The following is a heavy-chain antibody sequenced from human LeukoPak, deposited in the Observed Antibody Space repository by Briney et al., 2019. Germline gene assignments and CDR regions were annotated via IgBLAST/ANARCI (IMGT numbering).Heavy chain of an antibody. CDR1: GFTFSRYG. CDR3: ARGNTAMAQFDY. CDR2: IRYDGNAK. V-gene: IGHV3-30*02. Sequence: GGSLRLSCVASGFTFSRYGMLWVRQAPGKGLDWVAFIRYDGNAKYYADSVKGRFTISRDNSKNTLYLQMGSLRAEDMAVYYCARGNTAMAQFDYWGQGTLVTVSS. J-gene: IGHJ4*02. D-gene: IGHD5-18*01.